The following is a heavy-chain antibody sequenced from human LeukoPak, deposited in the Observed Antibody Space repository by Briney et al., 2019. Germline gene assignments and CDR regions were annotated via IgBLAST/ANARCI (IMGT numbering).Heavy chain of an antibody. CDR1: GYTFTSYG. CDR3: AREHYGDYVSYFDY. CDR2: ISAYNGNT. D-gene: IGHD4-17*01. J-gene: IGHJ4*02. Sequence: ASVKVSCKASGYTFTSYGISWVRQAPGQGLEWMGWISAYNGNTNYAQKLQGRVTMTTDTSTSTAYMELRSLRSDDTAVYYCAREHYGDYVSYFDYWGQGTLVTVSP. V-gene: IGHV1-18*01.